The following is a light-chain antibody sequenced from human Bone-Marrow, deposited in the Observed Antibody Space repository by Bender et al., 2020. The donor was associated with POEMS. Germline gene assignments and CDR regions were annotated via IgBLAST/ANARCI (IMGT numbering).Light chain of an antibody. V-gene: IGLV1-50*01. J-gene: IGLJ2*01. CDR3: GTWDNGLSAGL. CDR1: NTNIGIGFD. CDR2: ANI. Sequence: QSVLTQPPSVSGAPGQRVTISCTGSNTNIGIGFDVNWYQVLPGIAPRLLIYANINRPSGVPDRFSGSKSGTSATLDITGLQTGDEAQYYCGTWDNGLSAGLFGGGTKVTVL.